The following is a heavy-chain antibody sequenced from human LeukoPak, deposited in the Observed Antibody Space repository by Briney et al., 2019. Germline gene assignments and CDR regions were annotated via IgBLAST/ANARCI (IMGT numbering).Heavy chain of an antibody. CDR1: GFTVSSNY. D-gene: IGHD3-10*01. V-gene: IGHV3-66*01. CDR2: IYSGGST. J-gene: IGHJ4*02. CDR3: ARDSHYYGSGSYANLLFNY. Sequence: PGGSLRLSCAASGFTVSSNYMSWVRQAPGKGLEWVPVIYSGGSTYYADSVKGRFTISRDNSKNTLYLQMNSLRAEDTAVYYCARDSHYYGSGSYANLLFNYWGQGTLVTVSS.